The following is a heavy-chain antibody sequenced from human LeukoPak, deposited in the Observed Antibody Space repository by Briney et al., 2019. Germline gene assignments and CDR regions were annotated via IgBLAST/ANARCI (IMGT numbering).Heavy chain of an antibody. D-gene: IGHD5-24*01. CDR3: AKGGRRDGYND. J-gene: IGHJ4*02. V-gene: IGHV3-23*01. CDR1: GFTFSSYA. CDR2: ISGSGSVT. Sequence: GGSLRLSCAASGFTFSSYAMTWVRQAPGKGLEWVSVISGSGSVTYYAGSVKGRFTISRDNSKNTLYLQMNNLRAEDTALYYCAKGGRRDGYNDWGQGTLVTVSS.